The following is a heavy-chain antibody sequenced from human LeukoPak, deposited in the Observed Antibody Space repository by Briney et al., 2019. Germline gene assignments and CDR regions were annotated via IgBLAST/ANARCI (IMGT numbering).Heavy chain of an antibody. V-gene: IGHV3-64*01. Sequence: GGSLRLSCAASGFTFSSYVMHWVRQAPGKGLEYVSAISTNGGGTYYANSVKGRFTISRDNSKNTLYLQMNSLTAEDTAQYYCAKGGCSSTTCYLANPWGQGTLVTVSS. CDR1: GFTFSSYV. J-gene: IGHJ5*02. CDR3: AKGGCSSTTCYLANP. D-gene: IGHD2-2*01. CDR2: ISTNGGGT.